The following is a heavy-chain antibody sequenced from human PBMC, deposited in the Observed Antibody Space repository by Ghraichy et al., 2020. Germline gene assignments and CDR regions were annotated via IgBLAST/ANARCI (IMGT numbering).Heavy chain of an antibody. CDR2: IYYSGST. CDR1: GGSINTYY. J-gene: IGHJ4*02. V-gene: IGHV4-59*01. CDR3: ARGGSGPEWLVFRY. D-gene: IGHD6-19*01. Sequence: SETLSLTCTVSGGSINTYYWSWIRQPPGKGLEWIGYIYYSGSTNYNPSLESRVTISVDTSKNKFSLKLSSVTAADTAVYYCARGGSGPEWLVFRYWGQGTLVTVSS.